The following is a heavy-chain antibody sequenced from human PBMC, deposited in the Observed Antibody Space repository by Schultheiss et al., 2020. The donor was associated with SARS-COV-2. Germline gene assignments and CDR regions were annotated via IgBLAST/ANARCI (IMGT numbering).Heavy chain of an antibody. V-gene: IGHV3-30*03. CDR2: ISYDGSNK. J-gene: IGHJ4*02. CDR1: GFIFTDHG. Sequence: GGSLRLSCAASGFIFTDHGMQWVRQAPGKGLEWVTIISYDGSNKYYADSVKGRFTISRDNSKNTLYLQMNSLRIEDTAVYYCARDDLDYWGQGTLVTVSS. CDR3: ARDDLDY.